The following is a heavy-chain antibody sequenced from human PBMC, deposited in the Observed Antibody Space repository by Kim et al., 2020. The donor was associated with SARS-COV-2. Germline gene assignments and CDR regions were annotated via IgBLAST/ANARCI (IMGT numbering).Heavy chain of an antibody. CDR3: ARVEGGSGIDY. D-gene: IGHD3-10*01. V-gene: IGHV4-31*02. J-gene: IGHJ4*02. Sequence: TYYSPSLKSRVTISVDTSKNQFSLKLSSVTAADTAVYYCARVEGGSGIDYWGQGTLVTVSS. CDR2: T.